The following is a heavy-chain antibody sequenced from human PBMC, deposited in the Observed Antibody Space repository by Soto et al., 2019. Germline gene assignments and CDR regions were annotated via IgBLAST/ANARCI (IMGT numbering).Heavy chain of an antibody. CDR2: IYPGGVNI. J-gene: IGHJ4*02. CDR1: GYSFTSHY. CDR3: ARDKITGLFDY. Sequence: GASVKVSCKAIGYSFTSHYMHWVRQAPGQGLEWMGTIYPGGVNIGYAQKFKGRATMTKDTSKNQFSLKLTSVTAADTAVYYCARDKITGLFDYWGQGTLVTVSS. V-gene: IGHV1-46*01. D-gene: IGHD2-8*02.